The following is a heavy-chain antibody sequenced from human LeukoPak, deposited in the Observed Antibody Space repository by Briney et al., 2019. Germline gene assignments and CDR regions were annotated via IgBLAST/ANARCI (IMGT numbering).Heavy chain of an antibody. D-gene: IGHD3-10*01. V-gene: IGHV3-11*01. Sequence: PGGSLRLSCAASGFTFSDYYTSWIRQAPGKGLEWVSYISSSGSTIYYADSVKGRFTISRDNAKNSLYLQMNSLRAEDTAVYYCARAPVGYGSGSYYNSRFFDYWGQGTLVTVSS. J-gene: IGHJ4*02. CDR1: GFTFSDYY. CDR2: ISSSGSTI. CDR3: ARAPVGYGSGSYYNSRFFDY.